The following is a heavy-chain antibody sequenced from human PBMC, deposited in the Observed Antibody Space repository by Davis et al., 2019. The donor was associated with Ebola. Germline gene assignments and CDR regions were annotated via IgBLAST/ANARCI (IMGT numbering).Heavy chain of an antibody. Sequence: ASVKVSCKASGYTFTDYYMHWVRQAPGQGLEWMGWINPNSGDTKYAQRFQGWVTMTTDTSINTAYMELTGLKSDDTAVYYCARAPYYYGSGSFDYWAQGTLVTVSS. J-gene: IGHJ4*02. CDR1: GYTFTDYY. CDR3: ARAPYYYGSGSFDY. CDR2: INPNSGDT. V-gene: IGHV1-2*04. D-gene: IGHD3-10*01.